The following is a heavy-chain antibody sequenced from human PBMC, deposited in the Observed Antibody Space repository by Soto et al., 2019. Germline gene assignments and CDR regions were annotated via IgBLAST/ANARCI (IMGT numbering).Heavy chain of an antibody. Sequence: LSLTCAVYGGSFSGYYWSWIRQPPGKGLEWIGEINHSGSTNYNPSLKSRVTISVDTSKNQFSLKLSSVTAADTAVYYCARVIAVAGTIDYWGQGTLVTVSS. J-gene: IGHJ4*02. V-gene: IGHV4-34*01. D-gene: IGHD6-19*01. CDR1: GGSFSGYY. CDR3: ARVIAVAGTIDY. CDR2: INHSGST.